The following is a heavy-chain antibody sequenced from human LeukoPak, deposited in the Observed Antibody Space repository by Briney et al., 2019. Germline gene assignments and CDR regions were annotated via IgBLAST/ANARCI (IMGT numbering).Heavy chain of an antibody. J-gene: IGHJ3*02. D-gene: IGHD5-24*01. V-gene: IGHV4-30-2*01. CDR2: IYHSGST. CDR1: GDSISSGGYY. CDR3: ARYEEMATIYVYDAFDI. Sequence: SQTLSLTCTVSGDSISSGGYYWSWIRQPPGKGLEWIGYIYHSGSTHYNPSLKSRVTISVDRSKNQFSLKLSSVTAADTAVYYCARYEEMATIYVYDAFDIWGQGTMVTVSS.